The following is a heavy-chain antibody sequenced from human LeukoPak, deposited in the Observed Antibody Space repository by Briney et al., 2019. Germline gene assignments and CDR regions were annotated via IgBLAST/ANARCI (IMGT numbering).Heavy chain of an antibody. D-gene: IGHD3-16*01. CDR2: ISGSGDST. CDR1: GFTHSSYD. J-gene: IGHJ4*02. V-gene: IGHV3-23*01. CDR3: VKVLRQWTHALVFDY. Sequence: GGSLTLSCAVSGFTHSSYDMSGVRQAPGRGGAGVSVISGSGDSTYYAGSVKGRFTISRDNSKTTLFLQMNSLRAEDGAVYYCVKVLRQWTHALVFDYWGQGTPVTVSS.